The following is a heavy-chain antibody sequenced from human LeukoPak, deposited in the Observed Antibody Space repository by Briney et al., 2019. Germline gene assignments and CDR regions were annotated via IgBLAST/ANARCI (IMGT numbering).Heavy chain of an antibody. Sequence: VASVKVSCKASGDTFTSYYMHWVRQAPGQGLEWMGIINPSGGSTSSAQKFQGRVTMTRDMSTSTVYMDLSSLGSEDTAVYYCARGRHYYDSSDYYYEGDAFDIWGQGTMVTVSS. D-gene: IGHD3-22*01. CDR2: INPSGGST. CDR1: GDTFTSYY. J-gene: IGHJ3*02. CDR3: ARGRHYYDSSDYYYEGDAFDI. V-gene: IGHV1-46*01.